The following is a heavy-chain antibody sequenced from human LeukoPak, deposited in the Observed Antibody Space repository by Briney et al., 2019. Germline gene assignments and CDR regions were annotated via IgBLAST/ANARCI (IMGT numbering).Heavy chain of an antibody. CDR3: ARDRYSGYDFQDPDGMDV. Sequence: PGGSLRLSCAASGFTFSSYEMNWVRQAPGKGLEWVSYISSSGSTIYYADSVKGRFTISRDNAKNSLYLQMNSLRAEDTAVYYCARDRYSGYDFQDPDGMDVWGQGTTVTVSS. CDR1: GFTFSSYE. J-gene: IGHJ6*02. D-gene: IGHD5-12*01. CDR2: ISSSGSTI. V-gene: IGHV3-48*03.